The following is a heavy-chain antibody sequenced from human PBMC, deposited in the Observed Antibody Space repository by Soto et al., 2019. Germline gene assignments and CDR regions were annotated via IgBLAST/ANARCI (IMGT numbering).Heavy chain of an antibody. V-gene: IGHV1-3*01. J-gene: IGHJ3*01. D-gene: IGHD5-18*01. CDR3: ARDIQSVGPRANDAFDV. CDR1: GFTFSDNL. CDR2: LNPDTGNT. Sequence: QVQLVQSGAELKKPGASVNISCTASGFTFSDNLINWVRQVPGQGLGWMGWLNPDTGNTRYSETFQGRVTISRPTSASIAYLELSGLENEDTALYFYARDIQSVGPRANDAFDVWGQGTMITVSS.